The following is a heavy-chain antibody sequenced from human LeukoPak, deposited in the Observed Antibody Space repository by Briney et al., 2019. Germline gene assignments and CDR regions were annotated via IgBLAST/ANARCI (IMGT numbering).Heavy chain of an antibody. V-gene: IGHV4-61*02. D-gene: IGHD1-26*01. J-gene: IGHJ3*02. Sequence: PSETLSLTCTVSGDSINSVFYYWSWVRQPAGKGLEWIGRISTSGSTKYNPSLKSRVTISADMSKNHFSLKLSSVTAADTAVYYCARDPGGSSFNAAFDIWGQGTMVTVSS. CDR1: GDSINSVFYY. CDR2: ISTSGST. CDR3: ARDPGGSSFNAAFDI.